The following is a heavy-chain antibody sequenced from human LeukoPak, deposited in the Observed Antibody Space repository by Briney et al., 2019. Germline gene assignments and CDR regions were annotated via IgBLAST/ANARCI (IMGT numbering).Heavy chain of an antibody. V-gene: IGHV4-39*01. CDR2: IYYSGST. CDR1: GVSISSSSYY. J-gene: IGHJ4*01. Sequence: SETLSLTCTVSGVSISSSSYYWGGIRQPPGKGLEWIGSIYYSGSTYYNPSLKSRVTISVDTSKNQFSLKLSSVTAADTALYYCASDKGYSNNYFDYWGQGTLVTVSS. D-gene: IGHD6-13*01. CDR3: ASDKGYSNNYFDY.